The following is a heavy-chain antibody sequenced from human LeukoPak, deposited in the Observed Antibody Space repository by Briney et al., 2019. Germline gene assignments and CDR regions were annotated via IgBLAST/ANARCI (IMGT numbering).Heavy chain of an antibody. CDR2: IKSKTYGGTT. D-gene: IGHD4-11*01. V-gene: IGHV3-49*03. J-gene: IGHJ4*02. CDR3: AKDRDSNYSYYFDY. Sequence: GGSLRLSCTASGFPFGDYAMSWFRQAPGKGLEWVGFIKSKTYGGTTEYAASVKDRFTISRDDPKSIAYLQMNSLRAEDTAVYYCAKDRDSNYSYYFDYWGQGTLVTVSS. CDR1: GFPFGDYA.